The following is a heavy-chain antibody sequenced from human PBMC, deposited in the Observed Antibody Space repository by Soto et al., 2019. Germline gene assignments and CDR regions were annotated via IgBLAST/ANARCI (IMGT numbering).Heavy chain of an antibody. CDR2: INSDGSST. D-gene: IGHD2-2*01. Sequence: GGSLRLSCASSGFTFSSYWMHLVRQAPGKGLVWVSRINSDGSSTSYADSVKGRFTISRDNAKDTLYLQMNSLRAEDTAVYYCASGARGGIVVVPATELDPWGQGTLVTVSS. V-gene: IGHV3-74*01. CDR3: ASGARGGIVVVPATELDP. CDR1: GFTFSSYW. J-gene: IGHJ5*02.